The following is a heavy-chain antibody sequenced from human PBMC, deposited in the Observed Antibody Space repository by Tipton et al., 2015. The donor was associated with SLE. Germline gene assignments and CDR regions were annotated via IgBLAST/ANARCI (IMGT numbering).Heavy chain of an antibody. D-gene: IGHD4-11*01. CDR1: GYPFTGYY. CDR2: INPNSNDT. J-gene: IGHJ6*02. Sequence: QLVQSGPEVKKPGASVKVSCKASGYPFTGYYMHWVRQAPGQGLEWMGWINPNSNDTNYAQKFQGRVTMTRDTSISTAYMELSRLRSDDTAVYYCVISTYDYSSSYGMDVWGRGTTVTVSS. V-gene: IGHV1-2*02. CDR3: VISTYDYSSSYGMDV.